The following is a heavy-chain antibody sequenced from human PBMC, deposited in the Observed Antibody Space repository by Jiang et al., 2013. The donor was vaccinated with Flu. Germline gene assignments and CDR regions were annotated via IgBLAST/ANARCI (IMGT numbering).Heavy chain of an antibody. J-gene: IGHJ5*02. CDR1: GYTFTSYD. CDR3: ARDRGRDLARGWFDP. V-gene: IGHV1-8*02. D-gene: IGHD3-10*01. CDR2: MNPNSGNT. Sequence: CKASGYTFTSYDINWVRQATGQGLEWMGWMNPNSGNTGYAQKFQGRVTMTRNTSVSTAHMELSSLRSEDTAVYYCARDRGRDLARGWFDPWGQGTLVTVSS.